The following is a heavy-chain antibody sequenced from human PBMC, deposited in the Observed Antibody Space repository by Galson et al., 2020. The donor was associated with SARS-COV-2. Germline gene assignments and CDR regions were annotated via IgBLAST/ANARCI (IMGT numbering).Heavy chain of an antibody. CDR2: IKQDGSEK. J-gene: IGHJ5*01. V-gene: IGHV3-7*01. D-gene: IGHD3-10*01. CDR1: GFTFSSYW. Sequence: GGSLRLSCAASGFTFSSYWMSWVRQAPGKGLEWVANIKQDGSEKYYVDSVKGRFTISRDNTKNSLYLQLKSLRAEDRAVYYCARNKFVSAWFDYWGQGTLVTVSS. CDR3: ARNKFVSAWFDY.